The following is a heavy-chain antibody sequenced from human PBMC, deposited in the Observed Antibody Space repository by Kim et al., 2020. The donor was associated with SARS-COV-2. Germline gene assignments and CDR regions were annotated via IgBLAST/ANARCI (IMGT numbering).Heavy chain of an antibody. V-gene: IGHV1-24*01. CDR2: FDPEDGET. Sequence: ASVKVSCKVSGYTLSELSMHWVRQAPGKGLEWMGGFDPEDGETVYAQKFQGRVTMTEDTSTDTAYMELSSLRSEDSALYYCATVRGSALQHYYYYHFGMDVWGPGTTVTVSS. J-gene: IGHJ6*02. D-gene: IGHD3-10*01. CDR3: ATVRGSALQHYYYYHFGMDV. CDR1: GYTLSELS.